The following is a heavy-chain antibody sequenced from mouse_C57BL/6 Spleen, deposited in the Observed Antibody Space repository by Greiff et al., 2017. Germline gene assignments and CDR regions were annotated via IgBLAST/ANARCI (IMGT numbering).Heavy chain of an antibody. CDR2: ISYDGSN. Sequence: EVQLQESGPGLVKPSQSLSLTCSVTGYSITSGYYWNWIRQFPGNKLEWMGYISYDGSNNYNPSLKNRISITRDTSKNQFFLKLNSVTTEDTATYYCARSYYDYDDYAMDYWGQGTSVTVSS. D-gene: IGHD2-4*01. J-gene: IGHJ4*01. V-gene: IGHV3-6*01. CDR3: ARSYYDYDDYAMDY. CDR1: GYSITSGYY.